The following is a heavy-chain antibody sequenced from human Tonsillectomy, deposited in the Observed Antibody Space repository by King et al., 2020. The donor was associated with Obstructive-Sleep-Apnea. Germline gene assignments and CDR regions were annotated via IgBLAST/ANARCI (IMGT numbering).Heavy chain of an antibody. D-gene: IGHD4/OR15-4a*01. V-gene: IGHV3-30*04. CDR1: RFTFSASA. Sequence: VQLVESGGGVVQPGGSLRLSCAASRFTFSASAMHWVRQAPGKGLEWVAVISNAGANTKYADSVKGRFTISRDNPKNTLYLQMNSLRPEDTAVYYCARGIGKPGTNDMDVWGQGTTVTVSS. J-gene: IGHJ6*02. CDR3: ARGIGKPGTNDMDV. CDR2: ISNAGANT.